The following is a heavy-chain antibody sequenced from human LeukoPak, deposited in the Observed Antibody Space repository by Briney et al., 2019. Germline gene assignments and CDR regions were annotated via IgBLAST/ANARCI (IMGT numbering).Heavy chain of an antibody. Sequence: GGSLRLSCTASKFTFSHYGMRWVRQAPGKGLEWVAVISSDGSIKVYADSVKGRFTLSRDNSINTVDLQMNSLRAEDTAVYYCVKEYHSRGFGAYFDYWGQGTLVTVSS. CDR2: ISSDGSIK. V-gene: IGHV3-30*18. CDR1: KFTFSHYG. CDR3: VKEYHSRGFGAYFDY. J-gene: IGHJ4*02. D-gene: IGHD3-3*01.